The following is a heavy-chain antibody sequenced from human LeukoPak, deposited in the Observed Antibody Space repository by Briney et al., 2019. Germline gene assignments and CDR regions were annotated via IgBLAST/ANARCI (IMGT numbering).Heavy chain of an antibody. V-gene: IGHV1-18*01. CDR2: ISANNGYT. D-gene: IGHD1-1*01. CDR1: GYTFTSYG. CDR3: ARDRPGFGTIESPEY. Sequence: ASAKVSCKASGYTFTSYGISWVRQAPGQGLEWMGWISANNGYTKYTQKLQGRVSMTTDTSTRTAYMELRSLRSDDTAVYYCARDRPGFGTIESPEYWGQGTLVTVSS. J-gene: IGHJ4*02.